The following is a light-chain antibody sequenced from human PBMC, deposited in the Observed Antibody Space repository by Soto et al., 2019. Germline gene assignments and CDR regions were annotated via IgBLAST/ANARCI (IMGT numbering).Light chain of an antibody. J-gene: IGKJ1*01. CDR3: QQYAGSLTWT. Sequence: EIVLPQSPASLSLFQGARASRSCRASQSISSAYLAWYHQKPGQAPRLPIYGVTNRTTGIPHRLSGSGSGTDFNLASSSLEAEDFAVYYCQQYAGSLTWTFVQGTKVEIK. CDR1: QSISSAY. V-gene: IGKV3-20*01. CDR2: GVT.